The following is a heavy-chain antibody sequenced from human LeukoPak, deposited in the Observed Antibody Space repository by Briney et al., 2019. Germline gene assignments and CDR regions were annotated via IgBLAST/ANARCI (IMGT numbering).Heavy chain of an antibody. CDR3: ARLGGYSYGYTDY. V-gene: IGHV4-59*08. J-gene: IGHJ4*02. Sequence: SETLSLTCTVSAGSISSYYWSWIRQPPGKRLEWIGYIYYSGSTNYNPSLKSRVTISLDTSKNQFSLKLSSVTAADTAVYYCARLGGYSYGYTDYWGQGTLVTVSS. CDR1: AGSISSYY. D-gene: IGHD5-18*01. CDR2: IYYSGST.